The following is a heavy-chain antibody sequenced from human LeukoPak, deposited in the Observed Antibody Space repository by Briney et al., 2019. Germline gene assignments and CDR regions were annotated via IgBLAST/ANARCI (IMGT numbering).Heavy chain of an antibody. V-gene: IGHV3-7*01. CDR3: ARAPTTVTTTYYYYYYGMDV. J-gene: IGHJ6*02. Sequence: GGSLRLSCAASGFTFSSYRMIWVRKAPGKGLEWVANIKHDGSEKYYVDSVKGRFTVSRDNAKNSLFLQMNSLRAEDTAVYYCARAPTTVTTTYYYYYYGMDVWGQGTTVTVSS. CDR1: GFTFSSYR. D-gene: IGHD4-17*01. CDR2: IKHDGSEK.